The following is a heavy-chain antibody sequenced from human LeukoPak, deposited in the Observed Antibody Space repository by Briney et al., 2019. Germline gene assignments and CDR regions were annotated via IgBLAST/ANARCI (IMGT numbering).Heavy chain of an antibody. CDR1: GYTFTGYY. D-gene: IGHD6-19*01. CDR3: ARVGDLSSGWYSFDY. J-gene: IGHJ4*02. CDR2: INPNSAGT. V-gene: IGHV1-2*06. Sequence: ASVKVSCKASGYTFTGYYTHWVRQAPGQGLEWLGRINPNSAGTNYAQNFQGRVTMTRDTSISTAYMELSRLGFDDTAVYYCARVGDLSSGWYSFDYWGQGTLVTVSS.